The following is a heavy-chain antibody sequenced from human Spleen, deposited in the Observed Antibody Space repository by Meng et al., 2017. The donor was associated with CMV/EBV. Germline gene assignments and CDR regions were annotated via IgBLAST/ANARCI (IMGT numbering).Heavy chain of an antibody. J-gene: IGHJ3*02. CDR2: IRYDGSLK. V-gene: IGHV3-30*02. Sequence: GGSLKISCAASGFTLSNYGMHWVRQAPGKGLEWVAFIRYDGSLKYYADSVKGRFTISRDNSKNTLYLQMYSLRAEDTAVYYCAKLESPIVYEKIFDIWGQGTMVTVSS. CDR1: GFTLSNYG. CDR3: AKLESPIVYEKIFDI. D-gene: IGHD5/OR15-5a*01.